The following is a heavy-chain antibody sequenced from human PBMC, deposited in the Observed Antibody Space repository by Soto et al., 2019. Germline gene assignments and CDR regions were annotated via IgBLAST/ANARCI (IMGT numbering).Heavy chain of an antibody. D-gene: IGHD3-10*01. CDR3: AKDRRITMVRGVLRAFDS. V-gene: IGHV3-23*01. CDR2: ISGSGVTP. J-gene: IGHJ4*01. CDR1: GFTFSNYP. Sequence: GGSLRLSCAASGFTFSNYPMSWVRKAPGKGLEWVSGISGSGVTPDYADSVKGRFTSSQDNYKNLLYLQMQSLRAEDTAVYYCAKDRRITMVRGVLRAFDSWGQGNLVTVLL.